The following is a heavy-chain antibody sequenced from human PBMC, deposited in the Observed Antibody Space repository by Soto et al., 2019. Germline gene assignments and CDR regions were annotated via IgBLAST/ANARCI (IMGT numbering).Heavy chain of an antibody. V-gene: IGHV3-21*01. CDR1: GFTFSSYS. D-gene: IGHD3-22*01. J-gene: IGHJ4*02. CDR3: ARDIYYDSSPDY. Sequence: GSLRLSCAASGFTFSSYSINWVRQAPGKGLEWVSSISSSSSYIYYADSVKGRFTISRDNAKNSLYLQMNSLRAEDTAVYYCARDIYYDSSPDYWGQGTLVTVSS. CDR2: ISSSSSYI.